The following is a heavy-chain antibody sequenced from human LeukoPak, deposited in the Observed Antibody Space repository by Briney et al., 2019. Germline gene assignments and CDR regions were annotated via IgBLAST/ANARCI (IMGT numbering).Heavy chain of an antibody. CDR1: GYTFTSYD. V-gene: IGHV1-8*03. Sequence: ASVKVSCKASGYTFTSYDINWVRQATGQGLEWMGGMNPNSGNTGYAQKFQGRVTITRNTSISTAYMELSSLRSEDTAVYSCARSGDSSSWNDFDYWGQGTLVTVSS. CDR2: MNPNSGNT. CDR3: ARSGDSSSWNDFDY. D-gene: IGHD6-13*01. J-gene: IGHJ4*02.